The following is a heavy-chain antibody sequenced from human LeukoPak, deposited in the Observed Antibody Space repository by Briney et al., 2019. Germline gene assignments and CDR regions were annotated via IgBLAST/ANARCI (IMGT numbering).Heavy chain of an antibody. V-gene: IGHV4-4*07. Sequence: PSETLSLTCTVSGGSISSYYWSWIRQPAGKGLEWIGRIYTSGSTNYNPSLKSRVTISVDTSKNQFSLKLSSVTAADTAVYYCARAYSSSEEYYYYYYMDVWGKGTTVTVSS. CDR2: IYTSGST. CDR1: GGSISSYY. D-gene: IGHD6-6*01. CDR3: ARAYSSSEEYYYYYYMDV. J-gene: IGHJ6*03.